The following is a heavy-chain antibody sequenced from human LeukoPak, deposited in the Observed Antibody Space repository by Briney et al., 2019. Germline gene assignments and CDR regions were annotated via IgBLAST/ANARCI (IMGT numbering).Heavy chain of an antibody. CDR2: IYYSGST. V-gene: IGHV4-31*03. J-gene: IGHJ4*02. CDR3: ARDDRLLLAY. D-gene: IGHD3-22*01. Sequence: SETLSLTCTVSGGSISSGGYYWSWIRQHPGKGLEWIGYIYYSGSTYYNPSLKSRVTISVDTSKNQFSLKLSSVTAADTAVYYCARDDRLLLAYWGQGTLVTVSS. CDR1: GGSISSGGYY.